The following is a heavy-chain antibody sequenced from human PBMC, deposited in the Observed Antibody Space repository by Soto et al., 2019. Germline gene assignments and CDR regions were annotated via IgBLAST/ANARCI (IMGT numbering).Heavy chain of an antibody. CDR3: ARESRSELGTVEY. Sequence: QVRLQESGPGLVKPSETLSLTCTVSGASISNYYWSWIRQPAGKGLECLGRIYASGTTTYNPSLRSRVTMSVDTSKNQFSLNLNSVTAADTAVYYCARESRSELGTVEYWGQGTLGTVSS. CDR2: IYASGTT. V-gene: IGHV4-4*07. J-gene: IGHJ4*02. D-gene: IGHD1-1*01. CDR1: GASISNYY.